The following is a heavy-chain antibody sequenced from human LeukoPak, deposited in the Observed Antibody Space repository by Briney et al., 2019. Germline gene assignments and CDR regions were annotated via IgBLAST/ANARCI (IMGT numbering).Heavy chain of an antibody. CDR1: GSTFSGSA. CDR2: IYYSGST. D-gene: IGHD6-6*01. CDR3: ARCYSSSSYGWFDP. J-gene: IGHJ5*02. Sequence: PGGSLRLSCAASGSTFSGSAMHWVRQAPGKGLEWIGSIYYSGSTYYNPSLKSRVTISVDTSKNQFSLKLSSVTAADTAVYYCARCYSSSSYGWFDPWGQGTLVTVSS. V-gene: IGHV4-38-2*01.